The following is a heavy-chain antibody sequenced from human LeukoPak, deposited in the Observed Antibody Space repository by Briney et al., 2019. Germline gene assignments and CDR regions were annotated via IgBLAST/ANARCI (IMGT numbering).Heavy chain of an antibody. Sequence: GGSLRLSCAASGFTFNSYAMHWVRQAPGKGLEWVAVISYDGSNKYYADSVKGRFTISRDNSKNTLYLQMNSLRAEDTAVYYCAKKGAGSYYYYYMDVWGKGTTVTISS. V-gene: IGHV3-30*04. CDR1: GFTFNSYA. CDR2: ISYDGSNK. CDR3: AKKGAGSYYYYYMDV. J-gene: IGHJ6*03. D-gene: IGHD6-13*01.